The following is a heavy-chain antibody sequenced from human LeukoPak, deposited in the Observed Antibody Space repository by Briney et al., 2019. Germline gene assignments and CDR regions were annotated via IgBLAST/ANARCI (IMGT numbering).Heavy chain of an antibody. CDR3: AKYGGYDFWSAYNWFDP. J-gene: IGHJ5*02. CDR1: GFTFSSYA. Sequence: GGSLRLSCAASGFTFSSYAMSWVRQAPGKGLEWVSGISGSGGSTYYADSVKGRFTISRDNSKNTLYLQMNSLRAEDTAVYYCAKYGGYDFWSAYNWFDPWGQGTLVTVSS. D-gene: IGHD3-3*01. CDR2: ISGSGGST. V-gene: IGHV3-23*01.